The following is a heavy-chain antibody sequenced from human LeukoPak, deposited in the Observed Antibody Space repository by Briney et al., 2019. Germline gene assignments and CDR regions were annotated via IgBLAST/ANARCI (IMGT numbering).Heavy chain of an antibody. Sequence: PSETLSLTCTVSGASVRRYYSSWIRQSPGKGLEWIGYSHYSGSANFNPSLKSRVSISVDTSKNQFSLNLRSLTAADTAVYYCAGGGYSSSASCHAPLFDWWGPGILVTVSS. CDR2: SHYSGSA. D-gene: IGHD2-2*01. J-gene: IGHJ4*02. CDR1: GASVRRYY. CDR3: AGGGYSSSASCHAPLFDW. V-gene: IGHV4-59*02.